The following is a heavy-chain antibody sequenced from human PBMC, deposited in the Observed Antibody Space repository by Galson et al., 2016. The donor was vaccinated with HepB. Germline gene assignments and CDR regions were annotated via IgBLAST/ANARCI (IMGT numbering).Heavy chain of an antibody. V-gene: IGHV3-21*04. J-gene: IGHJ4*02. Sequence: SLRLSCAASGFTFSSYAMSWVRQAPGKGLEWVSGIRRSGDDTYYADSVKGRFTISRDNAKNSLYVQMDSLSAEDTAVYFCARDRLASGNHLDYWGQGTLVTVSS. CDR2: IRRSGDDT. CDR3: ARDRLASGNHLDY. D-gene: IGHD4-23*01. CDR1: GFTFSSYA.